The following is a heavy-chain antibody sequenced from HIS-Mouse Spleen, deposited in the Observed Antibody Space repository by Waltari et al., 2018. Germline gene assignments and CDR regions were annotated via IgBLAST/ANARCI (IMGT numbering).Heavy chain of an antibody. CDR3: AGGEIPYSTFDY. D-gene: IGHD4-4*01. Sequence: QVQLQQWGAGLLTPSETLSLTCAGYGGSLSGYYLSWIRQPPGKGLEWVGEMNTRVSPHNNPTAKIGVTLSVDTSKTHLALKLSSVTAADTAVYYGAGGEIPYSTFDYWGQGTRVTVSS. V-gene: IGHV4-34*01. CDR2: MNTRVSP. CDR1: GGSLSGYY. J-gene: IGHJ4*02.